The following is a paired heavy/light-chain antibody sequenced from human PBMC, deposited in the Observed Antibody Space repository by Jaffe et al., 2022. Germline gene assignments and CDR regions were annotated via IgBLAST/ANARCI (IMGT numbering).Light chain of an antibody. V-gene: IGKV1-39*01. CDR1: QSISSY. J-gene: IGKJ4*01. CDR2: AAS. CDR3: QQSYSTPMT. Sequence: DIQMTQSPSSLSASVGDRVTITCRASQSISSYLNWYQQKPGKAPKLLIYAASSLQSGVPSRFSGSGSGTDFTLTISSLQPEDFATYYCQQSYSTPMTFGGGTKVEIK.
Heavy chain of an antibody. CDR3: ARGRQIRELYHYYYYYYMDV. V-gene: IGHV4-34*01. Sequence: QVQLQQWGAGLLKPSETLSLTCAVYGGSFSGYYWSWIRQPPGKGLEWIGEINHSGSTNYNPSLKSRVTISVDTSKNQFSLKLSSVTAADTAVYYCARGRQIRELYHYYYYYYMDVWGKGTTVTVSS. CDR2: INHSGST. D-gene: IGHD3-10*01. J-gene: IGHJ6*03. CDR1: GGSFSGYY.